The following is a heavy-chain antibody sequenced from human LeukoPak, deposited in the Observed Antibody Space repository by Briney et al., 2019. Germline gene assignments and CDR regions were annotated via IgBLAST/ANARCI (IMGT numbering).Heavy chain of an antibody. CDR3: ARVGYGDYVVAY. D-gene: IGHD4-17*01. CDR1: GYTFTSYD. V-gene: IGHV1-8*01. Sequence: ASVKVSCKASGYTFTSYDINWARQATGQGLEWMGWMNPNSGNTGYAQKFQGRVTMTRNTSISTAYMELSSLRSEDTAVYYCARVGYGDYVVAYWGQGTLVTVSS. J-gene: IGHJ4*02. CDR2: MNPNSGNT.